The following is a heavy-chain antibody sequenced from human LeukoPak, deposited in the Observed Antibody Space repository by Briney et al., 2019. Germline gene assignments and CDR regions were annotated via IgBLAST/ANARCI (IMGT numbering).Heavy chain of an antibody. CDR3: ARDMAEYYYDSSGYYD. D-gene: IGHD3-22*01. J-gene: IGHJ4*02. CDR1: GDRVSSNSAA. Sequence: SQTLSLTPAISGDRVSSNSAASNWIRQSPSRGLEWLGRTYYRSKWYNDYAVSVKSRITINPDTSKNQFSLQLNSVTPEDTAVYYCARDMAEYYYDSSGYYDWGQGTLVTVSS. CDR2: TYYRSKWYN. V-gene: IGHV6-1*01.